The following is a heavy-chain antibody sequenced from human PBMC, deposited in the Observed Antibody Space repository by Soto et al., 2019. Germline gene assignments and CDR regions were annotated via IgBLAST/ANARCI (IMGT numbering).Heavy chain of an antibody. D-gene: IGHD2-21*02. CDR2: ISDDGTTQ. CDR3: ALDPCGDCFDWYFDL. Sequence: QAQLVESGGGVVQPGRSLTLSCAASGFTFSSFAIHWVRQAPGKGLEWVSAISDDGTTQFYADSVKGRSSISRDNSKNALYLQVNILSGEDTAAYFCALDPCGDCFDWYFDLWGHGTLVTVSS. V-gene: IGHV3-30*04. CDR1: GFTFSSFA. J-gene: IGHJ2*01.